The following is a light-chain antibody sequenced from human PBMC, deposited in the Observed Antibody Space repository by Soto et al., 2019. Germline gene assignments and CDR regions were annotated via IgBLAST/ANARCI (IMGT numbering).Light chain of an antibody. CDR3: SSSAGTNSFVL. V-gene: IGLV2-8*01. Sequence: QSVLTQPPSASGSPGQSVTISCTGTSSDIGGYNSVSWYQQHPGKAPKLMIYEVNKRPLGVPERFSGSKSGNTASLTVSGLQADDEADYYCSSSAGTNSFVLFGGGTKHTVL. CDR2: EVN. J-gene: IGLJ3*02. CDR1: SSDIGGYNS.